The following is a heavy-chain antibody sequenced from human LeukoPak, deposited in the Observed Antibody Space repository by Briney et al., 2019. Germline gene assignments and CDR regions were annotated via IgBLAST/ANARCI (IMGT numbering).Heavy chain of an antibody. J-gene: IGHJ6*02. CDR3: ARVLTTVRYGMDV. Sequence: SQTLSLTCTVSGGSISSGDYYWSWIRQPPGKGLEWIGYIYYSGSTYYNPSLKSRVTISVDTSKNQFSLKLSSVTAADTAVYYCARVLTTVRYGMDVWGQGTTVTVSS. D-gene: IGHD4-17*01. CDR2: IYYSGST. V-gene: IGHV4-30-4*01. CDR1: GGSISSGDYY.